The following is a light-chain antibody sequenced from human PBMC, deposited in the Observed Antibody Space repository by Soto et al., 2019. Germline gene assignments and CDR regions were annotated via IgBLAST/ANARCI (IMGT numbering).Light chain of an antibody. Sequence: AIRMTQSPSSLSASTGDRVTITCRASQGISSYLAWYQQKPEKAPKLLIYAASTLQSGVPSRFSGSGSGTDFTLTISCLQSEDFATYYCQQYYSYPITFGQGTDWR. CDR1: QGISSY. CDR2: AAS. J-gene: IGKJ5*01. CDR3: QQYYSYPIT. V-gene: IGKV1-8*01.